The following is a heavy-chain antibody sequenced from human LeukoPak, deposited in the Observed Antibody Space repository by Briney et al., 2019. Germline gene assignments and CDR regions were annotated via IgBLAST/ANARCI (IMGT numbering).Heavy chain of an antibody. CDR2: ISGSGGST. J-gene: IGHJ4*02. CDR3: AKDLHGYSSLQGGTFDY. V-gene: IGHV3-23*01. D-gene: IGHD6-19*01. CDR1: GFTFSTYG. Sequence: GGPLRLSCAASGFTFSTYGMHWVRQAPAKGLEWVSAISGSGGSTYYGDSVKGRFTISRDNSKNTLYLQMNSLRAEDTAVYYCAKDLHGYSSLQGGTFDYWGQGTLVTVSS.